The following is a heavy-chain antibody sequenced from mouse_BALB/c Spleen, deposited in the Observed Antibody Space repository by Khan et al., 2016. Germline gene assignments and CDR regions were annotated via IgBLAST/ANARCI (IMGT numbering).Heavy chain of an antibody. Sequence: EVKLLESGGGLVQPGGSLKVSCAASGFDFSRYWMSWVRQAPGKGLEWIGEINPDSGTINYTPSLKVKFIISRDNAKNTLYLQMSKVRSEDTALYYCARAGYYGYLVNWGQWTLVTVSA. CDR3: ARAGYYGYLVN. CDR1: GFDFSRYW. D-gene: IGHD1-1*01. J-gene: IGHJ3*01. V-gene: IGHV4-1*02. CDR2: INPDSGTI.